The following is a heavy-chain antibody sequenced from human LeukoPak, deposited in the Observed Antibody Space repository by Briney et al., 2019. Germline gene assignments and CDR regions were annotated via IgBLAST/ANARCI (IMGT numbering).Heavy chain of an antibody. CDR3: ARDGEAAGYYFDY. V-gene: IGHV1-69*05. CDR2: IIPIFGTA. J-gene: IGHJ4*02. Sequence: SVKVSCKASGGTFSSYAISWVRQAPGQGLEWMGGIIPIFGTANYAQKFQGRVTITTDESTSTPYMELSSLRSEDTAVYYCARDGEAAGYYFDYWGQGTLVTVSS. CDR1: GGTFSSYA. D-gene: IGHD6-13*01.